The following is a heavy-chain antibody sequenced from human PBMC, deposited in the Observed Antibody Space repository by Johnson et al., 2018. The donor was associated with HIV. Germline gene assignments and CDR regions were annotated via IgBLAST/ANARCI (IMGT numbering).Heavy chain of an antibody. CDR3: ARDLRFDRLVQGRVIISGVFDI. CDR2: IWYDGSTK. D-gene: IGHD3-10*01. Sequence: QVQLVESGGGVVQPGRSLRLSCAASGFTFSSHGMHWVRQAPGKGLEWVAVIWYDGSTKYYADSVKGRFTISRDNSKNTLYLQMNSLRVEDTAVYYCARDLRFDRLVQGRVIISGVFDIWGQGTMVTVSS. J-gene: IGHJ3*02. CDR1: GFTFSSHG. V-gene: IGHV3-33*01.